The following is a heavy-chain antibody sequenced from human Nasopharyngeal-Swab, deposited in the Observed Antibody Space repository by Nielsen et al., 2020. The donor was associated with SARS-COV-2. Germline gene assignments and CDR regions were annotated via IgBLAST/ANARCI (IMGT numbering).Heavy chain of an antibody. V-gene: IGHV3-48*02. CDR2: ISSSSSAI. J-gene: IGHJ6*02. D-gene: IGHD4-17*01. CDR3: ARENHYGDYGGSGGMDV. Sequence: GVLKISCAASGFTFRTYSMNWVRQAPGKGLEWVSYISSSSSAIYYADSVKGRFTISRDNAKNSLYLLMNSLRDEDTAVYYCARENHYGDYGGSGGMDVWGQGTTVTVSS. CDR1: GFTFRTYS.